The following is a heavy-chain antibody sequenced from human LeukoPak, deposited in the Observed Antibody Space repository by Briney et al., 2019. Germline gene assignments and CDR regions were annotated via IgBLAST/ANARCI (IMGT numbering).Heavy chain of an antibody. Sequence: GGSLRLSCAASGFTFSSYAMSWVRQAPGKGVERVSIISDSGGVTYYADSVKGRFTISRDNSKNTLYLQMNSLRAEDTAVYYCAKGRMTYCSSTSCYRTFDYWGQETLVTVSS. J-gene: IGHJ4*02. V-gene: IGHV3-23*01. CDR2: ISDSGGVT. D-gene: IGHD2-2*01. CDR3: AKGRMTYCSSTSCYRTFDY. CDR1: GFTFSSYA.